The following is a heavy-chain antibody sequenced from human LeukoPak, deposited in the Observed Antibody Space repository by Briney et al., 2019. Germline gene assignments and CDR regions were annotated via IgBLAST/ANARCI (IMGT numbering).Heavy chain of an antibody. J-gene: IGHJ6*02. V-gene: IGHV3-23*01. CDR2: ISGSGGST. D-gene: IGHD6-13*01. Sequence: PGGSLRLSCAASGFTFSSYAMSWVRQAPGKGLEWVSAISGSGGSTYYADSVKGRLTISRDNSKNTLYLQMNSLRAEDTAVYYCALTSEQLDSYYYYYGMDVWGQGTTVTVSS. CDR1: GFTFSSYA. CDR3: ALTSEQLDSYYYYYGMDV.